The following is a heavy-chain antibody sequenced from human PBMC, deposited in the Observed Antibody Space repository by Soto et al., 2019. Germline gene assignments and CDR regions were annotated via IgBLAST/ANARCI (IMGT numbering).Heavy chain of an antibody. CDR2: IWYDGSNK. Sequence: PGGSLRLSCAASGFTFSSYGMHWVRQAPGKGLEWVAVIWYDGSNKYYADSVKGRFTISRDNSKNTLYLQMNSLRAEDTAVYYCAREVYSYGDGPFDYWGQGTLVTVSS. J-gene: IGHJ4*02. CDR3: AREVYSYGDGPFDY. D-gene: IGHD5-18*01. CDR1: GFTFSSYG. V-gene: IGHV3-33*01.